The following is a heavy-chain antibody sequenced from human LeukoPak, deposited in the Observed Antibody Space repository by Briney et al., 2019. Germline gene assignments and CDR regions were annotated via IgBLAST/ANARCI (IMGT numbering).Heavy chain of an antibody. J-gene: IGHJ4*02. CDR3: ARERGYCSSTSCYTRCYFDY. CDR1: GGSISSGDYY. CDR2: IYYSGST. V-gene: IGHV4-30-4*08. D-gene: IGHD2-2*02. Sequence: SQTLSLTCTVSGGSISSGDYYWSWIRQPPGKGLEWIGYIYYSGSTYYNPSLRSRVTISVDTSKNQFSLKLSSVTAAATAVYYCARERGYCSSTSCYTRCYFDYWGQGTLVTVSS.